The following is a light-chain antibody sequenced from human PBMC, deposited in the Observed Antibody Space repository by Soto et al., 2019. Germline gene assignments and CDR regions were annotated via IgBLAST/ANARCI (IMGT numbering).Light chain of an antibody. V-gene: IGLV2-14*03. CDR3: SSYSTSRTPV. Sequence: QSALTQPASVSGSPGQSITISCTGTIGDVGGYDYVSWYQQHPGKAPKLMIFRVSNRPSGVSNRFSGSKSGDTASLTISGLQADDEADYYCSSYSTSRTPVFGGGTQLTVL. CDR2: RVS. CDR1: IGDVGGYDY. J-gene: IGLJ7*01.